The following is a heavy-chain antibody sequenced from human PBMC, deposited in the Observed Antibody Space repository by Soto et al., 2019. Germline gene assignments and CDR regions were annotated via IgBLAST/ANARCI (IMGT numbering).Heavy chain of an antibody. J-gene: IGHJ6*02. Sequence: GASVKVSCKASGYTFTSYGISWVRQAPGQGLECMGWISAYNGNTNYAQKLQGRVTMTTDTSTSTAYMELRSLRSDDTAVYYCARDRQYYDFWSGYYGMDVWGQGTTVTVSS. CDR3: ARDRQYYDFWSGYYGMDV. CDR1: GYTFTSYG. D-gene: IGHD3-3*01. CDR2: ISAYNGNT. V-gene: IGHV1-18*01.